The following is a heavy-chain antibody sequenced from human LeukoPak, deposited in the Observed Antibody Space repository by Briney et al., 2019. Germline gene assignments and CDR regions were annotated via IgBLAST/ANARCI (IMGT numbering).Heavy chain of an antibody. J-gene: IGHJ4*02. CDR1: GFTFSSYV. Sequence: PGGSLRLSCAASGFTFSSYVMTWVRQAPGRGLEWVSSISGSGSGTYYADSVKGRFTISRDNAKNSLYLQMNSLRDEDTAVYYCARDVVEWELTAYDYWGQGTLVTVSS. V-gene: IGHV3-23*01. CDR3: ARDVVEWELTAYDY. D-gene: IGHD1-26*01. CDR2: ISGSGSGT.